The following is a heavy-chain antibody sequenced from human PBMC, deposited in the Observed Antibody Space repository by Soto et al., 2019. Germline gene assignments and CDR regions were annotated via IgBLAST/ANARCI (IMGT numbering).Heavy chain of an antibody. V-gene: IGHV3-23*01. D-gene: IGHD6-19*01. CDR2: ISGSGST. CDR3: AKDQGPRSGWYGGFDC. J-gene: IGHJ4*02. Sequence: GGSLRLSCAASGFTFSSYAMSWVRQAPGKGLEWVSAISGSGSTYYADSVKGRFTISRDNSKNTLDLQMNSLRAEDTAVYYCAKDQGPRSGWYGGFDCWGQGTLVTVSS. CDR1: GFTFSSYA.